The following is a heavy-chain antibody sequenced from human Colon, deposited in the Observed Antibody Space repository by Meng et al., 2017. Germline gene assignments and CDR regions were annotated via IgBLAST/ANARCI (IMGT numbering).Heavy chain of an antibody. CDR3: ARHGGTFVSAFDY. CDR1: GGSISSYY. D-gene: IGHD3-16*01. CDR2: TYYSGST. Sequence: QVQLQESGPGLVKPSETLSLTCTVSGGSISSYYWSWIRQPPGKGLEWIGYTYYSGSTNYNPSLRSRVTISVDTSKNQFSLKLSSVTAADTAVYYCARHGGTFVSAFDYWGQGALVTVSS. V-gene: IGHV4-59*08. J-gene: IGHJ4*02.